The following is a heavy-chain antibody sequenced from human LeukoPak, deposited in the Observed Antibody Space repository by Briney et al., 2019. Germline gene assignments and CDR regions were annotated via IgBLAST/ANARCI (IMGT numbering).Heavy chain of an antibody. CDR2: IKEDGSEK. CDR3: ARQKAVVVVAATPDEDYGDYADYYYYMDV. J-gene: IGHJ6*03. Sequence: PGGSLRLSCAASGFTFSRYWMSWVRQAPGKGLEWVANIKEDGSEKYYVDSVKGRLTISRDNAKNSLSLQIKSLRAEDTAVYYCARQKAVVVVAATPDEDYGDYADYYYYMDVWGKGTTVTVSS. V-gene: IGHV3-7*01. D-gene: IGHD2-15*01. CDR1: GFTFSRYW.